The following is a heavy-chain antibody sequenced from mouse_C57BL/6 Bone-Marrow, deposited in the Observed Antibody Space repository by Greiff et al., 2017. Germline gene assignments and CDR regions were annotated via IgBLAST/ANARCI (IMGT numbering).Heavy chain of an antibody. CDR2: ILPGSGST. J-gene: IGHJ3*01. Sequence: QVQLKQSGAELMKPGASVKLSCKATGYTFTGYWIEWVKQRPGHGLEWIGEILPGSGSTNYNEKFKGKATLTADTSSNTAYMQISSLTTEDSAIYYCARYDYDVPWFAYWGQGTLVTVSA. CDR1: GYTFTGYW. D-gene: IGHD2-4*01. V-gene: IGHV1-9*01. CDR3: ARYDYDVPWFAY.